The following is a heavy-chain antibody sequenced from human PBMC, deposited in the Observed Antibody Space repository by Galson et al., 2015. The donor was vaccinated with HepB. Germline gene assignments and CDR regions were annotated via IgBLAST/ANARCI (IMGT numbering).Heavy chain of an antibody. CDR2: ISGSGGST. D-gene: IGHD2-2*01. Sequence: SLRLSCAASGFTFSSYATSWVRQAPGKGLEWVSAISGSGGSTYYADSVKGRFTISRDNSKNTLYLQMNSLRAEDTAVYYCVGGDCSSTSCLFDYWGQGTLVTVSS. J-gene: IGHJ4*02. V-gene: IGHV3-23*01. CDR3: VGGDCSSTSCLFDY. CDR1: GFTFSSYA.